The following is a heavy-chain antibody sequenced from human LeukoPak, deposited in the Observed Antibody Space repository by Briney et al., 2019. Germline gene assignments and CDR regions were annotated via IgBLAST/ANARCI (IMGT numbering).Heavy chain of an antibody. Sequence: SSVKVSCKASGGTFSSYAISWVRQAPGEGLEWMGGIIPIFGTANYAQKFQGRVTITADESTSTAYMELSSLRSEDTAVYYCARASVGYSGYDYSDYWGQGTLVTVSS. J-gene: IGHJ4*02. CDR3: ARASVGYSGYDYSDY. CDR2: IIPIFGTA. V-gene: IGHV1-69*01. D-gene: IGHD5-12*01. CDR1: GGTFSSYA.